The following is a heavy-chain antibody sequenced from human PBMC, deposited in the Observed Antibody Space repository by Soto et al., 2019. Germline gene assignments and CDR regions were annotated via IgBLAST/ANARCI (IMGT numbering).Heavy chain of an antibody. D-gene: IGHD5-12*01. J-gene: IGHJ4*02. CDR1: GYTLTDLA. CDR3: ATRGTRWLQSPFDY. V-gene: IGHV1-24*01. Sequence: ASVKVSCKVSGYTLTDLAMHWVRQAPGKGLEWVGGFDPEDGETIYAQKFQGRVTMIEDTSTDTAYMELSSLRSEDTAVYYCATRGTRWLQSPFDYWGQGTLVTVSS. CDR2: FDPEDGET.